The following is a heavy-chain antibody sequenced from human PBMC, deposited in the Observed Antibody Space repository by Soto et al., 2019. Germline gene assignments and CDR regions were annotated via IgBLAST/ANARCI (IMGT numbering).Heavy chain of an antibody. V-gene: IGHV4-34*01. Sequence: QVQLQQWGAGLLKPSETLSLTCAVYGGSFSGYYWTWIRQPPGKGLEWIGEIKHTGSTNYNPSLKRRVTISVDTSKNQFSLNLTSVTAAATAAYYCARGAFRGYSYGYYFDYWGQGALVSVSS. CDR1: GGSFSGYY. CDR3: ARGAFRGYSYGYYFDY. D-gene: IGHD5-18*01. J-gene: IGHJ4*02. CDR2: IKHTGST.